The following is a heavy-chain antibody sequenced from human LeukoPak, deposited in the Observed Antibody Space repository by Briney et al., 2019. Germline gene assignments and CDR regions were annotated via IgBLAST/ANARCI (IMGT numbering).Heavy chain of an antibody. V-gene: IGHV1-18*01. CDR2: ISAYNGNT. Sequence: ASVKVSCKASGYTFTSYGISWVRQAPGQGLEWMGWISAYNGNTNYAQKLQGRVTMTTDTSTSTAYMELRSLRSDDTAVYYCARAPTKSSYDFWSGYTPPNWFDPWGQGTLVTVSS. CDR1: GYTFTSYG. J-gene: IGHJ5*02. D-gene: IGHD3-3*01. CDR3: ARAPTKSSYDFWSGYTPPNWFDP.